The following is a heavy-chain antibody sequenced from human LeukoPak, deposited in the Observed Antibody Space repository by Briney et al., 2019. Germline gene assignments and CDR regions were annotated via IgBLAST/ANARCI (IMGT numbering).Heavy chain of an antibody. J-gene: IGHJ5*02. V-gene: IGHV4-39*01. CDR1: GGPIISKSYF. Sequence: PSETLSLTCSVSGGPIISKSYFWGWVRQPPGEGLEWIGSIYYSGSIYYNPSLKSRVTMSVDMSNNQFSLKLSSVTAADSAVYYCVSENNHLTWFDPSGQGTLVTVSS. CDR2: IYYSGSI. CDR3: VSENNHLTWFDP. D-gene: IGHD1-14*01.